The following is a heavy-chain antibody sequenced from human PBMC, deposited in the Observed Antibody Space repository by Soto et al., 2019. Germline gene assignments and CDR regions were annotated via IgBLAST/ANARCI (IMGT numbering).Heavy chain of an antibody. J-gene: IGHJ6*02. V-gene: IGHV3-30-3*01. CDR3: ARGRDSSGWTHSRNGMDV. CDR1: GFTFGSYA. CDR2: ISYDGSNK. Sequence: HPGGSLRLSCAASGFTFGSYAMHWVRQAPGKGLEWVAVISYDGSNKYYADSVKGRFTISRDNSKNTLYLQMNSLRAEDTAVYYCARGRDSSGWTHSRNGMDVWGQGTTVTVSS. D-gene: IGHD6-19*01.